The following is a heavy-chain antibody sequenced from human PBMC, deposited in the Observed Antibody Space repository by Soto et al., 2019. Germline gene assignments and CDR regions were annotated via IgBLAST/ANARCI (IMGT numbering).Heavy chain of an antibody. CDR2: IIPIFGTA. D-gene: IGHD2-2*01. CDR1: GYTFTGYY. J-gene: IGHJ6*02. CDR3: ARVIPQDIVVVPAAFSYGMDV. Sequence: SVKVSCKASGYTFTGYYMHWVRQAPGQGLEWMGGIIPIFGTANYAQKFQGRVTITADESTSTAYMELSSLRSEDTAVYYCARVIPQDIVVVPAAFSYGMDVWGQGTTVTVSS. V-gene: IGHV1-69*13.